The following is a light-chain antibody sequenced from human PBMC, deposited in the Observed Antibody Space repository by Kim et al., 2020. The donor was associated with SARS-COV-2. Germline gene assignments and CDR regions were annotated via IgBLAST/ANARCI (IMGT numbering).Light chain of an antibody. CDR2: GKN. Sequence: VALGQTVRRTCQGDSLRSYYASWYQQKPGQAPVLVIYGKNNRPSGIPDRFSGSSSGNTASVTITGAQAEDEADYYCNSRDSSGNRVFGGGTQLTVL. J-gene: IGLJ2*01. V-gene: IGLV3-19*01. CDR3: NSRDSSGNRV. CDR1: SLRSYY.